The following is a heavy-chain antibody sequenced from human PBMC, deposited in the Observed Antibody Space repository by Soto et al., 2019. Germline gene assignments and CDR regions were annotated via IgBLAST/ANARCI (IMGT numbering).Heavy chain of an antibody. CDR2: ISSRSATR. CDR3: ARLNYYNRGAFDY. J-gene: IGHJ4*02. Sequence: EVQLVESGGGLVQPGGSLRLSCAASGFTFENYEMNWVRQAPGKGLEWISYISSRSATRYYADSVKGRFTISRDNAKNSLYLQMSGLRAEDNGVYYCARLNYYNRGAFDYWGQGTLVTVSS. CDR1: GFTFENYE. V-gene: IGHV3-48*03. D-gene: IGHD3-10*01.